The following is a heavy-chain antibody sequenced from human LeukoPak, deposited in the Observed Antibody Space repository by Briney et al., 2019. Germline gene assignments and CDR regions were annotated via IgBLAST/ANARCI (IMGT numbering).Heavy chain of an antibody. Sequence: GGSLRLSCAASGFTVSSNYMTWVRQAPGKGLEWVSVLYTSGATYYADSVRGRFTISRDNSKNTLYLQMNSLRAEDTAVYYCAGRPITPDYYYMDVWGKGTTVTVSS. CDR2: LYTSGAT. J-gene: IGHJ6*03. D-gene: IGHD4-23*01. CDR3: AGRPITPDYYYMDV. CDR1: GFTVSSNY. V-gene: IGHV3-53*01.